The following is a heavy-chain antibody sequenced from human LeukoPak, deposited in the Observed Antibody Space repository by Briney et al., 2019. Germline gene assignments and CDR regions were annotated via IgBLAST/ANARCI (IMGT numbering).Heavy chain of an antibody. D-gene: IGHD6-19*01. CDR2: IYYSGST. CDR1: GGSISSHY. CDR3: ARANSSGWYGYFDY. V-gene: IGHV4-59*11. J-gene: IGHJ4*02. Sequence: SETLSLTCTVSGGSISSHYWSWIRQPPGKGLEWIGYIYYSGSTNYNPSLKSRVTISVDTSKNQFSLKLSSVTAADTAVYYCARANSSGWYGYFDYWGQGTLVTVSS.